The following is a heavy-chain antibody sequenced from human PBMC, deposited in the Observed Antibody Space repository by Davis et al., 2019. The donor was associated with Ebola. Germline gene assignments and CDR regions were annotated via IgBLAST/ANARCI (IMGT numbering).Heavy chain of an antibody. CDR3: ARETFFSGSYHFDY. V-gene: IGHV1-46*01. CDR1: GYTFTSYY. Sequence: AASVKVSCKASGYTFTSYYMHWVRQAPGQGLEWMGIINPSGGSTSYAQKFQGRVTMTRDTSISTAYMELSRLRSDDTAVYYCARETFFSGSYHFDYWGQGTLVTVSS. D-gene: IGHD1-26*01. CDR2: INPSGGST. J-gene: IGHJ4*02.